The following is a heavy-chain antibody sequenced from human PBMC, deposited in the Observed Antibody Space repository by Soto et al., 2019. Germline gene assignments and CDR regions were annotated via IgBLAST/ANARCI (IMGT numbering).Heavy chain of an antibody. V-gene: IGHV1-18*04. D-gene: IGHD2-15*01. CDR1: GYTFTSYG. J-gene: IGHJ3*02. Sequence: ASVKVSCKASGYTFTSYGISWVRQAPGQGLEWMGWIIAYNGNTNYAQKLQGRVTMTTDTSTSTAYMELRSLRSDDTAVYYCARREVAATRGAFEIWGQGTLVTVSS. CDR2: IIAYNGNT. CDR3: ARREVAATRGAFEI.